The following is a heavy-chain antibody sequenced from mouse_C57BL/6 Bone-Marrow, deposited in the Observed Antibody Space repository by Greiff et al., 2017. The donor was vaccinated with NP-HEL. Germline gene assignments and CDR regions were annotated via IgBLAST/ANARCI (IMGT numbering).Heavy chain of an antibody. J-gene: IGHJ1*03. V-gene: IGHV1-75*01. CDR2: IFPGSGST. D-gene: IGHD1-1*01. Sequence: VQLQESGPELVKPGASVKISCKASGYTFTDYYINWVKQRPGQGLEWIGWIFPGSGSTYYNEKFKGKATLTVDKSSSTAYMLLSSLTSEDSAVYFCARSDYYYGSSYWYFDVWGTGTTVTVSS. CDR1: GYTFTDYY. CDR3: ARSDYYYGSSYWYFDV.